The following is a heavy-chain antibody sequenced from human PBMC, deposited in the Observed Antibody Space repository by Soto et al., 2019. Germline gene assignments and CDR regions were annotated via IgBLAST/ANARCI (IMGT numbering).Heavy chain of an antibody. V-gene: IGHV3-30*18. CDR1: GFTFSSYG. J-gene: IGHJ6*02. D-gene: IGHD3-16*01. CDR2: ISYDGSNK. CDR3: AKDLGDYYGMDV. Sequence: PGGSLRLSCAASGFTFSSYGMHWVRQAPGKGLEWVAVISYDGSNKYYADSVKGRSTISRDNPKNTLYLQMNSLRAEDTAVYYCAKDLGDYYGMDVWGQGTTVTVSS.